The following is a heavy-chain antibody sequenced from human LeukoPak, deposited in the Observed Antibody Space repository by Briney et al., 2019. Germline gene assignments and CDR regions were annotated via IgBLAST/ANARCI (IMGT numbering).Heavy chain of an antibody. CDR3: AKFGCPHRENSSGWYCFDY. V-gene: IGHV3-30*02. CDR2: IRSDESNK. Sequence: QPGGSLTFSCAASGFTFSSFGRHWVGKAQGQGLVRVAFIRSDESNKYYADSVKGRFTISRDNSKNTLYMKMNSLRSEDTAVYYCAKFGCPHRENSSGWYCFDYWGQGTLVTVSS. D-gene: IGHD6-19*01. J-gene: IGHJ4*02. CDR1: GFTFSSFG.